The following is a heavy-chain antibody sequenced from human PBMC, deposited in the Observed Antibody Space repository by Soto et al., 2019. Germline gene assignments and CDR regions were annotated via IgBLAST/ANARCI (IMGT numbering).Heavy chain of an antibody. CDR2: IYHSGST. CDR3: ARWDHYDSSGYPYY. J-gene: IGHJ4*02. Sequence: SETLSLTCAVSGGSISSGGYSWSWIRQPPGKGLEWIGYIYHSGSTYYNPSLKSRVTISVDRSKNQFSLKLSSVTAADTAVYYCARWDHYDSSGYPYYRGQRTLVTVSA. D-gene: IGHD3-22*01. V-gene: IGHV4-30-2*01. CDR1: GGSISSGGYS.